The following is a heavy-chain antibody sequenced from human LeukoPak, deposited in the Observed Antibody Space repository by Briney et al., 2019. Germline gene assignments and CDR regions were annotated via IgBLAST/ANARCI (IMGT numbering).Heavy chain of an antibody. CDR3: AREEALGSGSFDY. V-gene: IGHV3-30*04. Sequence: GSLRLSCVASGFTFSNYPIHWVRQAPGKGLEWVAVISYDATNKEYADSVKGRFTISRDDSTNTVSLQMNSLRAADTAVYYCAREEALGSGSFDYWGQGTLVTVSS. J-gene: IGHJ4*02. CDR1: GFTFSNYP. CDR2: ISYDATNK. D-gene: IGHD1-26*01.